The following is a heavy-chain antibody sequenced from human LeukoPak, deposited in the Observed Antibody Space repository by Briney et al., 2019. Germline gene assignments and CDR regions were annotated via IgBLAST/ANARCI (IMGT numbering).Heavy chain of an antibody. Sequence: ASVKVSCTASGYTFTGYYMHWVRQAPGQGLEWMGWMNPNSGNTGYAQKFQGRVTMTRNTSISTAYMELSSLRSEDTAVYYCSAGIPPMDSSGYYSDYWGQGTLVTVSS. V-gene: IGHV1-8*02. D-gene: IGHD3-22*01. J-gene: IGHJ4*02. CDR3: SAGIPPMDSSGYYSDY. CDR1: GYTFTGYY. CDR2: MNPNSGNT.